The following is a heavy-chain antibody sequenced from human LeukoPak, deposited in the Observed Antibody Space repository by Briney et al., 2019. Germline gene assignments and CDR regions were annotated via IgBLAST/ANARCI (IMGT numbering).Heavy chain of an antibody. D-gene: IGHD2-2*01. J-gene: IGHJ5*02. V-gene: IGHV4-34*01. CDR3: ARGAYDIVVVPAAIASRLFHP. CDR2: INHSGST. Sequence: SETLSLTCAVYGGSFSGYYWSWIRQPPGKGLEWIGEINHSGSTNYNPSLKSRVTISVDTSKNQFSLKLSSVTAADTAVYYCARGAYDIVVVPAAIASRLFHPWGQGTLVTVSS. CDR1: GGSFSGYY.